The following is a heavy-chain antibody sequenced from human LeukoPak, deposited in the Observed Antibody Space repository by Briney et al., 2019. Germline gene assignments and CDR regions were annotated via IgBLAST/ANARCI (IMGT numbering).Heavy chain of an antibody. CDR2: INTDGRTT. D-gene: IGHD3-10*01. Sequence: GGSLRLSCAASGFPFNNYWMYWVRQAPGKGLVWVSSINTDGRTTRYAASVQGRFTISRDNAKNSLYLQMNSLRAEDTAVYYCARVVWEWARRYYYGSGSYLTYYFDYWGQGTLVTVSS. V-gene: IGHV3-74*01. J-gene: IGHJ4*02. CDR3: ARVVWEWARRYYYGSGSYLTYYFDY. CDR1: GFPFNNYW.